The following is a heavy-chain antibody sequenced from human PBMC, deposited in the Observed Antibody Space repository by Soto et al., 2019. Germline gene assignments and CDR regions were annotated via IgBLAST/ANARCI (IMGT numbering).Heavy chain of an antibody. J-gene: IGHJ6*02. CDR1: GFTFSSYA. CDR2: ISYDGSNK. Sequence: QVQLVESGGGVVQPGRSLRLSCAASGFTFSSYAMHWVRQAPGKGLEWVAGISYDGSNKYSADSLKGRFTISRDNSKNTLYLQMNSLRAEDTAVYYCASAGTTVTPYYYYGMDVWGQGTTVTVSS. D-gene: IGHD4-4*01. CDR3: ASAGTTVTPYYYYGMDV. V-gene: IGHV3-30-3*01.